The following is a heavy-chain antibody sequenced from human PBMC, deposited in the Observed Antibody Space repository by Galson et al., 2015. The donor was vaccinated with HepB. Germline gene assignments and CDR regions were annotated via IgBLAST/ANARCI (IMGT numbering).Heavy chain of an antibody. Sequence: QSGAEVKKPGESLKMSCKGSGYSFTNSWIGWVRQAPGKGLEWMAIIYPGDSGTRYSPSFQGQVTISADKSISTAYLQWSSLRASDTAMYYCARGRGYCISTSCYEFDYWGQGTLVTVSS. CDR2: IYPGDSGT. V-gene: IGHV5-51*01. CDR3: ARGRGYCISTSCYEFDY. CDR1: GYSFTNSW. D-gene: IGHD2-2*01. J-gene: IGHJ4*02.